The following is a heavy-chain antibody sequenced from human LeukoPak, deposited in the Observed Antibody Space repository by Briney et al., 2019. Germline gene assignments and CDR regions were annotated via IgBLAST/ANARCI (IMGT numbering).Heavy chain of an antibody. CDR2: IYSGGVT. J-gene: IGHJ4*02. D-gene: IGHD6-19*01. CDR3: ARGLRYSTGWFYFDY. V-gene: IGHV3-53*01. CDR1: GFTFSSYA. Sequence: SGGSLRLSCAASGFTFSSYAMSWVRQAPGKGLEWVSVIYSGGVTYYADSVKGRFTISRDNSKNTVYLQMNSLRAEDTAVYYCARGLRYSTGWFYFDYWGQGTLVTVSS.